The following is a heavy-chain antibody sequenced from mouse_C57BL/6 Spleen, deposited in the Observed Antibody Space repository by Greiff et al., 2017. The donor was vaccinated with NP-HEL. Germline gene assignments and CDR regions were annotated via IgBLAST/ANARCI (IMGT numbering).Heavy chain of an antibody. J-gene: IGHJ4*01. CDR1: GYTFTSYW. D-gene: IGHD3-3*01. V-gene: IGHV1-69*01. CDR2: IDPSDSYT. Sequence: VQLQQSGAELVMPGASVKLSCKASGYTFTSYWMHWVKQRPGQGLEWIGEIDPSDSYTNYNQKFKGKSTLTVDKSSSTAYMQLSSLTSEDSAVYYCARRARGYAMDYWGQRTSVTVSS. CDR3: ARRARGYAMDY.